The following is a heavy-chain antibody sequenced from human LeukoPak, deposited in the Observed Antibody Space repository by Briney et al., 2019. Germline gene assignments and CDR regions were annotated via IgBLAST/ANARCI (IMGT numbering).Heavy chain of an antibody. V-gene: IGHV3-23*01. J-gene: IGHJ3*02. Sequence: GGSLRLSCAASGFTFSIYGMSWVRQAPGKGLEWVSGISGSGDSTYYAESVKGRFTISRDNSKNTLYLQMNSLRTEDTAVYYCARPETQYSSGLDGFDIWGQGTMVTVSS. CDR3: ARPETQYSSGLDGFDI. CDR2: ISGSGDST. CDR1: GFTFSIYG. D-gene: IGHD6-19*01.